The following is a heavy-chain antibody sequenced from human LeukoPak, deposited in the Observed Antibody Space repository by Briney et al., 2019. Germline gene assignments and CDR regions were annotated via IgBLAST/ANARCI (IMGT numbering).Heavy chain of an antibody. J-gene: IGHJ5*02. CDR2: FDPEDGET. D-gene: IGHD2-2*01. CDR3: ATVGLYCSSTSCHNWFDP. Sequence: ASVKVSCKVSGYTLTELSMHWVRQAPGKGLEWMGGFDPEDGETIYAQKFQGRVTMTEDTSTDTAYMELSSLRSEDTAVYYCATVGLYCSSTSCHNWFDPWGQGTLVTVSS. V-gene: IGHV1-24*01. CDR1: GYTLTELS.